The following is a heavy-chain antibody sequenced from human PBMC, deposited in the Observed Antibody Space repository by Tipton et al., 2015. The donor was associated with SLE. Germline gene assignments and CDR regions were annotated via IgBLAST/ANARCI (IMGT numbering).Heavy chain of an antibody. V-gene: IGHV4-34*01. J-gene: IGHJ4*02. Sequence: TLSLTCAVYGGSFSGYYWSWIRPPPGKGLEWVGEINHSGSTNYNPSLKSRVTISVDTSKNQFSLKLSSVTAADTAVYYCARDQGGSGDYWGQGTLVTVSS. CDR2: INHSGST. D-gene: IGHD3-10*01. CDR3: ARDQGGSGDY. CDR1: GGSFSGYY.